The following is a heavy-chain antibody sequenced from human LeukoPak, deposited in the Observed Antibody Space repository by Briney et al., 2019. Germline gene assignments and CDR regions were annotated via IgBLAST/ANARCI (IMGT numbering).Heavy chain of an antibody. J-gene: IGHJ4*02. Sequence: SETLSLTCAVYGLSCSGFYWSWIRQPPGKGLEWIGEINHSGSTNYKPSLKSRVTISVDASKNQFSLKLSSVTAADTAVYYCARGLYDFWSGTLFDYWGQGTLVTVSS. CDR1: GLSCSGFY. CDR2: INHSGST. V-gene: IGHV4-34*01. D-gene: IGHD3-3*01. CDR3: ARGLYDFWSGTLFDY.